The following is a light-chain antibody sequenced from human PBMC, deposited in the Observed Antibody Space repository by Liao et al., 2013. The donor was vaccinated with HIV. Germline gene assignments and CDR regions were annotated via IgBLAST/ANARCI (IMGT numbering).Light chain of an antibody. CDR2: QDN. V-gene: IGLV3-1*01. Sequence: SYELTQPPSVSVSPGQTARITCFGDVLSKQYAYWYQEKPGQAPVLLICQDNKRPSGIPERFSGSNSGNTATLTISGTQPVDEAEYFCQAWDSSAEVVFGGGTTLTVL. CDR3: QAWDSSAEVV. CDR1: VLSKQY. J-gene: IGLJ2*01.